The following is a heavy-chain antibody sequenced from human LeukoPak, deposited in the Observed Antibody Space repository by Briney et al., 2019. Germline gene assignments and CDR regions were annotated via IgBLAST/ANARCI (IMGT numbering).Heavy chain of an antibody. D-gene: IGHD3-10*01. CDR2: ISGSGGST. J-gene: IGHJ4*02. CDR3: AKGLGSGSGYFDY. CDR1: GFTFSSYA. V-gene: IGHV3-23*01. Sequence: GGSPRLSCAASGFTFSSYAMSWVRQAPGKGLEWVSAISGSGGSTYYADSVKGRFTISRDNSKNALYLQMNSLRAEDTAVYYCAKGLGSGSGYFDYWGQGTLVTVSS.